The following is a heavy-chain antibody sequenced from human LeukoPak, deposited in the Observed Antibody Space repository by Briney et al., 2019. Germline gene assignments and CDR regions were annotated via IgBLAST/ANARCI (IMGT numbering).Heavy chain of an antibody. CDR2: ISGSGGTT. J-gene: IGHJ6*02. CDR1: GFTFSSYA. V-gene: IGHV3-23*01. D-gene: IGHD6-6*01. CDR3: AILGSSSGYYYTGMDV. Sequence: GGSLRLSCAASGFTFSSYAMSWVRQAAGKGLERVSGISGSGGTTYYADSVKGRFTISRDNSKNTMYLQMNSLRAEDTALYYCAILGSSSGYYYTGMDVWGQGTTVTVSS.